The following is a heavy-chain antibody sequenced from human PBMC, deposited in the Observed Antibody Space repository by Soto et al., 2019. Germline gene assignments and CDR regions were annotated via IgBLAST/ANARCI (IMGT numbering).Heavy chain of an antibody. J-gene: IGHJ5*02. V-gene: IGHV4-31*03. Sequence: SETLSLTCTVSGGSISSGGYYWSWIRQHPGKGLERIGYIYYSGSTYYNPSLKSRVTISVDTSKNQFSLKLSSVTAADTAVYYCARTSYDSSGTAADPWGQGTLVTVSS. CDR2: IYYSGST. D-gene: IGHD3-22*01. CDR1: GGSISSGGYY. CDR3: ARTSYDSSGTAADP.